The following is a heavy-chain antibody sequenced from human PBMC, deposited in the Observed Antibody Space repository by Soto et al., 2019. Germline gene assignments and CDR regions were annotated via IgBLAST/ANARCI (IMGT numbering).Heavy chain of an antibody. J-gene: IGHJ5*02. D-gene: IGHD3-3*01. CDR2: IWFDGSNK. CDR1: GFSFSDYD. V-gene: IGHV3-33*03. CDR3: VSQQVVGLQWLEVNP. Sequence: GGSLRLSCAASGFSFSDYDMHWVRQAPGKGLEWVAFIWFDGSNKYYADSVKGRFTISRDNSKNTLYLQMNSLRAEDTAVYYCVSQQVVGLQWLEVNPWGQGTLVTVSS.